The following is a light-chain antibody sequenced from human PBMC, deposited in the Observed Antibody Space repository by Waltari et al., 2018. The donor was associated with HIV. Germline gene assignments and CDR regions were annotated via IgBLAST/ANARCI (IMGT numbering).Light chain of an antibody. CDR2: GAS. CDR3: QHRGHWPS. Sequence: TQSPATLCLPAGRTANLSCRARQNHGNRLAWHKFKPGQPPLLHIFGASRGANACPDRFSGSGAETNFTLTLSNLRPWDSAMYYCQHRGHWPSFGGGT. CDR1: QNHGNR. V-gene: IGKV3D-20*02. J-gene: IGKJ4*01.